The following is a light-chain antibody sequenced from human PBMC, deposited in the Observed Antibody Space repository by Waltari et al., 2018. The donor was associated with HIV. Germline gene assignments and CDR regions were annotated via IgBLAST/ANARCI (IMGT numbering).Light chain of an antibody. J-gene: IGKJ4*01. Sequence: DIVMTQSPDSLAVSLGERATINCKFSQSVLYSSNNKNYLAWYQQKPGQPPKLLISWASTRESGVPDRFSGSGSGTDFTLTISSLQAEDVAVYYCQQYYSTLTFGGGTKVEIK. CDR1: QSVLYSSNNKNY. CDR3: QQYYSTLT. CDR2: WAS. V-gene: IGKV4-1*01.